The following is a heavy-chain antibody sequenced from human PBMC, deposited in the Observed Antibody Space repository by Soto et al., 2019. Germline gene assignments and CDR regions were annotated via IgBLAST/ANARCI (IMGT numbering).Heavy chain of an antibody. CDR2: IYYSGST. CDR3: ARDAGGYYDSSGYPREYYGMDV. D-gene: IGHD3-22*01. Sequence: SETLSLTCTVSGGSVSSGSYYWSWIRQPPGKGLEWIGYIYYSGSTNYNPSLKSRVTISVDTSKNQFSLKLSSVTAADTAVYYCARDAGGYYDSSGYPREYYGMDVWGQGTTVTVSS. J-gene: IGHJ6*02. CDR1: GGSVSSGSYY. V-gene: IGHV4-61*01.